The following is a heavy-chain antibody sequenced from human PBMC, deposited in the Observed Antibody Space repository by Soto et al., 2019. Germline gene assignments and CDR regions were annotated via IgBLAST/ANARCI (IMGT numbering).Heavy chain of an antibody. CDR1: GFTFSNYA. CDR2: ISGSGGST. D-gene: IGHD6-13*01. CDR3: AKDQGSSWYEIDY. J-gene: IGHJ4*02. V-gene: IGHV3-23*01. Sequence: GGSLRLSCAASGFTFSNYAVPWVRQAPGKGLEWVSTISGSGGSTYYADSVKGRFTISRDNSKNTLYRQMNSLRAEDTAVYYCAKDQGSSWYEIDYWGQGTLVTVSS.